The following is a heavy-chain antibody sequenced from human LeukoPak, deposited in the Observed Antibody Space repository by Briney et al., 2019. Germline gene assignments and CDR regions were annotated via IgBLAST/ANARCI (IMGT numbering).Heavy chain of an antibody. V-gene: IGHV3-15*01. J-gene: IGHJ4*02. CDR2: IKSKTDGETT. CDR1: GFTFSTHS. CDR3: TSRTGDGY. Sequence: KPGGSLRLSCAASGFTFSTHSMNWVRQAPGKGLEWVGRIKSKTDGETTDYAAPVKGRFTISRDDSTNTLYLQMNSLKIEDTAVYYCTSRTGDGYWGQGTLVTVSS. D-gene: IGHD5-24*01.